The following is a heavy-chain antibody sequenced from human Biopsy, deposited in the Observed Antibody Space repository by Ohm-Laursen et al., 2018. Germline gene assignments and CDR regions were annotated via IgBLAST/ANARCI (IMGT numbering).Heavy chain of an antibody. V-gene: IGHV1-18*01. CDR2: ISVKTGNT. J-gene: IGHJ4*02. D-gene: IGHD3-3*01. CDR3: AREGTSVTFFGKISDYYFDF. CDR1: GYTFTNYA. Sequence: ASVKVSCKASGYTFTNYAINWVRQAPGQGLEWLGWISVKTGNTNYTQKLQGRVTMTTDTSTNTAYMELRSLRSDDTALYYCAREGTSVTFFGKISDYYFDFWGSGTVVTVSS.